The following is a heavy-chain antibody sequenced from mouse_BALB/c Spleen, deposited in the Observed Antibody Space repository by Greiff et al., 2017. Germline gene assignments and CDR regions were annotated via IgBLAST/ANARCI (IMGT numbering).Heavy chain of an antibody. D-gene: IGHD2-1*01. J-gene: IGHJ3*01. Sequence: EVKLVESGGGLVKPGGSLKLSCAASGFTFSDYYMYWVRQTPEKRLEWVATISDGGSYTYYPDSVKGRFTISRDNAKNNLYLQMSSLKSEDTAMYYCARAHGNQAWFAYWGQGTLVTVSA. V-gene: IGHV5-4*02. CDR2: ISDGGSYT. CDR1: GFTFSDYY. CDR3: ARAHGNQAWFAY.